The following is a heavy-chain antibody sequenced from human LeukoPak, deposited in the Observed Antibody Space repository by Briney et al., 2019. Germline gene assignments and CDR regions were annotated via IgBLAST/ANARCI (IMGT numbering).Heavy chain of an antibody. CDR1: GITLSNYG. CDR3: AKRGVVVRVFLVGFHKEAYYFDS. J-gene: IGHJ4*02. Sequence: GGSLRLSCGVSGITLSNYGMTWVRQAPGKGLEWVAGLSGSAGGSNYADSVKGRVTISRDNSKNTLFLQMDRLRAEDTAVYFCAKRGVVVRVFLVGFHKEAYYFDSWGQGALVTVSS. V-gene: IGHV3-23*01. D-gene: IGHD3-16*02. CDR2: LSGSAGGS.